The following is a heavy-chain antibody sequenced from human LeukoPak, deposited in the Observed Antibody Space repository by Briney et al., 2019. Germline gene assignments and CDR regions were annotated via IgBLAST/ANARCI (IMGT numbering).Heavy chain of an antibody. Sequence: ASVKVSCKASGYTFTGYYMHWVRQAPGQGLEWMGWINPNSGGTNYAQKFQGRVTMTRDTSISTAYMELSRLRSDDTAVYYCARADCSSTSCSFDSWGQGTLVTVSS. J-gene: IGHJ4*02. D-gene: IGHD2-2*01. CDR3: ARADCSSTSCSFDS. V-gene: IGHV1-2*02. CDR1: GYTFTGYY. CDR2: INPNSGGT.